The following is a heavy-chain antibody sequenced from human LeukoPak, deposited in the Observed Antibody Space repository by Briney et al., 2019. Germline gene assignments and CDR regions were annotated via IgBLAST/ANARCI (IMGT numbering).Heavy chain of an antibody. J-gene: IGHJ4*02. CDR3: ASDIVSTSGDF. CDR1: GFTFSDYY. Sequence: GGSLRLSCAASGFTFSDYYMSWIRQAPGKALEWLSYITSSGSAIYYADSVKGRFTISRDNARNSLYLQMNGLRVDDTAIYYCASDIVSTSGDFWGQGTLVTVSS. D-gene: IGHD5/OR15-5a*01. CDR2: ITSSGSAI. V-gene: IGHV3-11*01.